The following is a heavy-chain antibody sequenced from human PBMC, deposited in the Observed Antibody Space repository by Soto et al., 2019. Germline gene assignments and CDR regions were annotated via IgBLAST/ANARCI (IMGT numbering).Heavy chain of an antibody. Sequence: ASVKVSCKASGYTFTSYGISWVRQAPGQGLEWMGWISAYNGNTNYAQKLQGRVTMTTDTSTSTAYMELRSLRSDDTAVYYCARAPRGCSSTSCYVYYYYYGMDVWGQGTTVTVSS. CDR2: ISAYNGNT. CDR3: ARAPRGCSSTSCYVYYYYYGMDV. V-gene: IGHV1-18*01. CDR1: GYTFTSYG. D-gene: IGHD2-2*01. J-gene: IGHJ6*02.